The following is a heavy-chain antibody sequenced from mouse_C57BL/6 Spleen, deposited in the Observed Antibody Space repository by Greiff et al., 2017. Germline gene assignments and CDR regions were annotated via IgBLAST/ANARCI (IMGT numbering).Heavy chain of an antibody. CDR2: ISYDGSN. Sequence: EVKLLESGPGLVKPSQSLSLTCSVTGYSITSGYYWNWIRQFPGNKLEWMGYISYDGSNNYNPSLQNRISISRDTSKNQFFLKLNSVTTEDTATYYCARKGASGTDYWGQGTTLTVSS. J-gene: IGHJ2*01. V-gene: IGHV3-6*01. D-gene: IGHD3-1*01. CDR3: ARKGASGTDY. CDR1: GYSITSGYY.